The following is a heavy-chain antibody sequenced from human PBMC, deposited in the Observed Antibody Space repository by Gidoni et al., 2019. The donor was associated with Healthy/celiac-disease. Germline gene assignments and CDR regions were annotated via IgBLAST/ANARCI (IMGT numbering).Heavy chain of an antibody. CDR2: IWYDGRNK. CDR3: ARASFWSGYSFDY. D-gene: IGHD3-3*01. Sequence: QVQLVESGGGVVQPGRSLRLSCAASGFTFSSYGMHWVRQAPGKGLEWVAVIWYDGRNKYYADSVKGRFTISRDNSKNTLYLQMNSLRAEDTAVYYCARASFWSGYSFDYWGQGTLVTVSS. V-gene: IGHV3-33*01. J-gene: IGHJ4*02. CDR1: GFTFSSYG.